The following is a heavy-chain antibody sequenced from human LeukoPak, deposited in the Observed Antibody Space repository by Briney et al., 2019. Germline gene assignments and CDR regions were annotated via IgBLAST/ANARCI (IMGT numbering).Heavy chain of an antibody. CDR1: GGSISTYY. Sequence: SGTLCLTCTVSGGSISTYYWSWIRQPPGKGLEWIWDIYYSGSTNYNPSLKSRVTISVDTSKNQLSLKLSSVTAADTAGYYCARHGKWGLIPHYYYIDVWGKGTTVTVSS. V-gene: IGHV4-59*08. J-gene: IGHJ6*03. CDR3: ARHGKWGLIPHYYYIDV. CDR2: IYYSGST. D-gene: IGHD7-27*01.